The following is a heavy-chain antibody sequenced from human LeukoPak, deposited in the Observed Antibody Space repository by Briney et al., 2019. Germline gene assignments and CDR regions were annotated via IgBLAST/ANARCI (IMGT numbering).Heavy chain of an antibody. V-gene: IGHV3-53*01. CDR3: AREYSYGPYYYMDV. D-gene: IGHD5-18*01. Sequence: GGSLRLSCAASGFTVSSNYMSWVRQAPGKGLEWVSVIYSGGGTYYADSVKGRFTISRDNSKNTLYLQMNSLRAEDTAVYYCAREYSYGPYYYMDVWGKGTTVTVSS. CDR2: IYSGGGT. CDR1: GFTVSSNY. J-gene: IGHJ6*03.